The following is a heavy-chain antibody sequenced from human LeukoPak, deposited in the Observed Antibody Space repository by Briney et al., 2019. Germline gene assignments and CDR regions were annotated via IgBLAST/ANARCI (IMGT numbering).Heavy chain of an antibody. D-gene: IGHD3-10*01. CDR3: ARGSSLTMVRGENFDY. Sequence: SETLSLTCTVSGGSISSTSYYWGWIRQPPGKGLEWIGNIYYSGSTYYNPSLKSRVTISVDTSKSQFSLKLSSVTAADTAVYYCARGSSLTMVRGENFDYWGQGTLVTVSS. V-gene: IGHV4-39*01. J-gene: IGHJ4*02. CDR1: GGSISSTSYY. CDR2: IYYSGST.